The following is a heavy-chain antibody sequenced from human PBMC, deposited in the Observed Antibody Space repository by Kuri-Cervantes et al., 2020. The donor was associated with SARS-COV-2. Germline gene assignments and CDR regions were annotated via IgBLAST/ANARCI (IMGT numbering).Heavy chain of an antibody. CDR2: IYHSENT. CDR1: GGSVTSGGYH. J-gene: IGHJ4*02. Sequence: GSLRLSCTLSGGSVTSGGYHWSWIRQPPGKGLEWIGYIYHSENTNYNPSLMGRATISVDTSKNQFSLRLRSATAADTAIYFCARGGDYFASGRGFGYWGQGALVTVSS. D-gene: IGHD3-10*01. V-gene: IGHV4-61*08. CDR3: ARGGDYFASGRGFGY.